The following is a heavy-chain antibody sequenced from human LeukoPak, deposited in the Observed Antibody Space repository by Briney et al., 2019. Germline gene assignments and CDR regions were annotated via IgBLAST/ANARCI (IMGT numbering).Heavy chain of an antibody. CDR1: GYTFTSYD. CDR2: MNPNSGGT. V-gene: IGHV1-2*02. D-gene: IGHD6-6*01. J-gene: IGHJ4*02. Sequence: GASVKVSCKASGYTFTSYDINWVRQATGQGLEWMGWMNPNSGGTNYAQKFQGRVTMTRDTSISTAYMELSRLRSDDTAVYYCASGEYSSSPEDYWGQGTLVTVSS. CDR3: ASGEYSSSPEDY.